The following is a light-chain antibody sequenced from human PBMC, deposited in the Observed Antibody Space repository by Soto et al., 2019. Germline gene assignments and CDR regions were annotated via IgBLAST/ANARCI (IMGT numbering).Light chain of an antibody. J-gene: IGKJ1*01. CDR2: KAS. CDR3: QKYNSYWT. V-gene: IGKV1-5*03. CDR1: QSISSW. Sequence: DIQMTQSPSTLSASVGDRVTITCRASQSISSWLAWYQQKPGKAPKLLIYKASSLESGVPSRFSGSGSRTEFTLNISSLQPDDFATYYCQKYNSYWTFGQGTKVEIK.